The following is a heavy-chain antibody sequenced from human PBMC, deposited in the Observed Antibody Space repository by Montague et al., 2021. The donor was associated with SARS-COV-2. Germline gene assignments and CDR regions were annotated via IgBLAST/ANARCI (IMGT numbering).Heavy chain of an antibody. CDR1: VFIFSSYE. Sequence: SLRLSCAASVFIFSSYEMNWVRQAPGKGLEWISYISSSGGGSTKHYTXXVKGRFTISRDNAKNSLYLQMNSLRVEDTAIYYCARDRDWDDWCGMDVWGQGTTVTVSS. V-gene: IGHV3-48*03. D-gene: IGHD2-21*01. J-gene: IGHJ6*02. CDR2: ISSSGGGSTK. CDR3: ARDRDWDDWCGMDV.